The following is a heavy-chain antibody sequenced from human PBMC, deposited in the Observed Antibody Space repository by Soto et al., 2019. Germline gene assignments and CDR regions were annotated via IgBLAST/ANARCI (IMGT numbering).Heavy chain of an antibody. V-gene: IGHV4-34*01. CDR3: ARGVITMVRGVIEY. J-gene: IGHJ4*02. Sequence: QVQLQQWGAGLLKPSETLSLTCAVYGGSFSGYYWSWIPQPPGKGLEWIGEINHSGSTNYNPSLKSRVTISVDTSKNQFSLKLSSVTAADTAVYYCARGVITMVRGVIEYWGQGTLVTVSS. D-gene: IGHD3-10*01. CDR1: GGSFSGYY. CDR2: INHSGST.